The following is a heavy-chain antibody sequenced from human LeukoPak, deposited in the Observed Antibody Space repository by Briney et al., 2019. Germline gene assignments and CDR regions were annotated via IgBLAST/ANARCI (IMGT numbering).Heavy chain of an antibody. CDR3: AKGFGDTTFGVVTANDY. J-gene: IGHJ4*02. Sequence: GGSLRLSCAASGFTFSRYAMTWVREAPGKGVEWVSTISGVGDRTYFADSVKGGFTVSRDNSKSTLYLQMKRLRAEDTAVYYCAKGFGDTTFGVVTANDYWGQGILVIVSS. D-gene: IGHD3-3*01. CDR1: GFTFSRYA. CDR2: ISGVGDRT. V-gene: IGHV3-23*01.